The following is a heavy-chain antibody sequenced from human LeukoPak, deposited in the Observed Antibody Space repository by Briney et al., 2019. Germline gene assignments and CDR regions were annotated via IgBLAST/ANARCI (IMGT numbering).Heavy chain of an antibody. Sequence: PSETLSLTCTVSGGSISSSSYYWGWIRQPPGKGLEWIGSIYYSGSTYYNPSLKSRVTISVDTSKNQFSLKLSSVTAAGTAVYYCARVIVGAPEYYFDYWGQGTLVTVSS. J-gene: IGHJ4*02. CDR3: ARVIVGAPEYYFDY. CDR1: GGSISSSSYY. CDR2: IYYSGST. D-gene: IGHD1-26*01. V-gene: IGHV4-39*01.